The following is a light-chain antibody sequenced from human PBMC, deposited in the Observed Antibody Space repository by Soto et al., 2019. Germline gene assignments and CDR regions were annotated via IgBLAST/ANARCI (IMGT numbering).Light chain of an antibody. V-gene: IGKV1-39*01. CDR2: AAS. J-gene: IGKJ1*01. Sequence: DLQMTQSPSSLSASIGDRVTITCRASQSISTYLNWYQQRPGKAPNLLISAASSLQSGVPSRFSGSGSGTDFTLTISSLHPEDFATYFCQQSHSTPRTFGQGTKVEVK. CDR1: QSISTY. CDR3: QQSHSTPRT.